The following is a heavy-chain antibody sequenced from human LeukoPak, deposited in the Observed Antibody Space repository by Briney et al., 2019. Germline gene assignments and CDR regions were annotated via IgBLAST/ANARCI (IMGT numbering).Heavy chain of an antibody. J-gene: IGHJ4*02. Sequence: ASVKVSCKTSGYTFTSYGISWVRQAPGQGLEGMGWISGYNGNTNYAQKLQGRVTMTTDTSTSTAYMELRSLRSDDTAVYFCARDYYDSSGYPITFDYWGQGTLVTVSS. CDR3: ARDYYDSSGYPITFDY. D-gene: IGHD3-22*01. V-gene: IGHV1-18*01. CDR2: ISGYNGNT. CDR1: GYTFTSYG.